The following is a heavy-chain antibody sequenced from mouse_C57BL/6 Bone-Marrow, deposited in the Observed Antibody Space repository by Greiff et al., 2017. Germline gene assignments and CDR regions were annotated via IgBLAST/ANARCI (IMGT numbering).Heavy chain of an antibody. D-gene: IGHD3-2*02. Sequence: VQRQESGPELVKPGASVKISCKASGYAFTSSWMNWVKQRPGKGLEWIGRIYPGDGDTNYNGKFKGKATLTADTSSSTAYMQLSSLTSEDSAVYFCARALSVDATWFAYWGQGTLVTVSA. J-gene: IGHJ3*01. CDR3: ARALSVDATWFAY. V-gene: IGHV1-82*01. CDR1: GYAFTSSW. CDR2: IYPGDGDT.